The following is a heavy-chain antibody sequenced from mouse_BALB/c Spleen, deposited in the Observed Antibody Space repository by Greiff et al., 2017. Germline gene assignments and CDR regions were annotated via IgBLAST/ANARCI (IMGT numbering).Heavy chain of an antibody. CDR3: ARRRDDYRFAY. CDR2: INPSTGST. J-gene: IGHJ3*01. V-gene: IGHV1-7*01. D-gene: IGHD5-5*01. CDR1: GYTFTSYW. Sequence: VQLLQSGADLVKPGGSVKISCKASGYTFTSYWMHWVKQRPGQGLEWIGYINPSTGSTEYKQKFKDKATFTADKSTSTDYMQLSSLTSEDSAVYYCARRRDDYRFAYWGQGTLVTVSA.